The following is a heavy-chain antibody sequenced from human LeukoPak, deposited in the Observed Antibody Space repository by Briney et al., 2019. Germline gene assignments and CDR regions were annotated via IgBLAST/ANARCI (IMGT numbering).Heavy chain of an antibody. CDR2: ISYSGANS. CDR1: GFTFSGSG. V-gene: IGHV3-23*01. Sequence: PGGSLRLSCAASGFTFSGSGMSWVRQAPGEGLEWGSLISYSGANSYYTDSVRGRFTISRDNSKDTLFMQMNSLRAEDTAIYYCARDMQLSTWGLGTMVTVPS. CDR3: ARDMQLST. J-gene: IGHJ3*01. D-gene: IGHD3-16*02.